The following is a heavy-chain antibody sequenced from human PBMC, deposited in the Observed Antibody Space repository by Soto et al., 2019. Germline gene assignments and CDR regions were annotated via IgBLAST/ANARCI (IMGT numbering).Heavy chain of an antibody. CDR1: GFTFSSYV. D-gene: IGHD1-26*01. J-gene: IGHJ3*02. CDR3: AKDKWPYSRESHFDI. Sequence: EVQLLESGGALVQPGGSLRLSCAASGFTFSSYVMNWVRQAPGQVLQWVSSISSRGASTFYADSVKGRVTISRDNANNTLYLQIDSLRAEDTAIYDCAKDKWPYSRESHFDIWGRGTVVIVSS. CDR2: ISSRGAST. V-gene: IGHV3-23*01.